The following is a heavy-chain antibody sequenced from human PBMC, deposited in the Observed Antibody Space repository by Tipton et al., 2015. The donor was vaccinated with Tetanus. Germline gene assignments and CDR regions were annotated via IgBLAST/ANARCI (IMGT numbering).Heavy chain of an antibody. Sequence: SLRLSCEASGFTFGHYPMAWVRQAPGKGLEWVSGIAGTAGSTYYRDSVRGRFTVSRDNVGNTLYLQMNSLRVEDTAVYYCARDMDYWGQGTLVTVSS. CDR3: ARDMDY. CDR1: GFTFGHYP. V-gene: IGHV3-23*01. J-gene: IGHJ4*02. CDR2: IAGTAGST.